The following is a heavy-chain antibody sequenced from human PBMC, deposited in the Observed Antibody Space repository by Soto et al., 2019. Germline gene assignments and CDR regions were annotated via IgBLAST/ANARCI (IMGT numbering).Heavy chain of an antibody. CDR1: GGTFSSYA. V-gene: IGHV1-69*01. J-gene: IGHJ2*01. CDR2: IIPIFGTA. CDR3: ASPKSYHWYFDL. Sequence: QVQLVQSGAEVKKPGSSVKVSCKASGGTFSSYAISWVRQAPGQGLEGMGGIIPIFGTANYAQKVQGRVTVTADESSCTAYIERSSVRSEDTAVYYCASPKSYHWYFDLWGRGTLVTVSS. D-gene: IGHD1-26*01.